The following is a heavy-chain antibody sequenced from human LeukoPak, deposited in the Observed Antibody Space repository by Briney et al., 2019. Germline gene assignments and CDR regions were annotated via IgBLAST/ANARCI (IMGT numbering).Heavy chain of an antibody. V-gene: IGHV4-4*07. CDR2: IYSTGST. CDR1: GGSISDYY. CDR3: ARLYYYDSSGYYFPWGAYYGMDV. D-gene: IGHD3-22*01. Sequence: SETLSLTCTVSGGSISDYYWSWIRQPAGKGLEWIGRIYSTGSTDYNPSLKSRVTMSVDTSKNQFSLKLSSVTAADTAVYYCARLYYYDSSGYYFPWGAYYGMDVWGQGTTVTVSS. J-gene: IGHJ6*02.